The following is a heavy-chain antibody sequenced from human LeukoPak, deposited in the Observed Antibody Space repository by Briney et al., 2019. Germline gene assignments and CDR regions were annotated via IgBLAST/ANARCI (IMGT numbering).Heavy chain of an antibody. Sequence: PGESLKTSCKGSGYSFTNYWIGWVRQMPGKGLEWMGIIYPGDSDARYGPSFQGQVTISADKSISTAYLQWSSLKASDTAIYYCARRVYSNYWYFDLWGRGTLVTVSS. V-gene: IGHV5-51*01. CDR1: GYSFTNYW. CDR2: IYPGDSDA. J-gene: IGHJ2*01. D-gene: IGHD4-11*01. CDR3: ARRVYSNYWYFDL.